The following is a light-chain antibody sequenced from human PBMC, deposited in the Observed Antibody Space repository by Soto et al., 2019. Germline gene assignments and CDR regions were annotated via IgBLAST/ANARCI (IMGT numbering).Light chain of an antibody. CDR3: QQANSFPIT. CDR1: QGISTW. J-gene: IGKJ5*01. CDR2: AAS. V-gene: IGKV1-12*01. Sequence: DIQMTQSPSSVSASVGDRVTISCRASQGISTWLAWYQQKPGKAPNLLIFAASHLQSGVPSRFSGSGSGTHFTLIISSLQPEDCATYYCQQANSFPITFAQGTRLEIK.